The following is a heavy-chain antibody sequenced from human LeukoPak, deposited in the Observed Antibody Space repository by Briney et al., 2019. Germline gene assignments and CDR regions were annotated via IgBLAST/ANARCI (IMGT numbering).Heavy chain of an antibody. Sequence: PGGSLRLSCAASGFTFSSYGMHWVRQAPGKGLEWVSYISGFSSTIYYTDSVKGRFTISRDNAKNSLYLQMNSLRAEDTAVYYCARADEVATIFDYWGQGTLVTVSS. V-gene: IGHV3-48*01. CDR2: ISGFSSTI. CDR1: GFTFSSYG. D-gene: IGHD5-12*01. CDR3: ARADEVATIFDY. J-gene: IGHJ4*02.